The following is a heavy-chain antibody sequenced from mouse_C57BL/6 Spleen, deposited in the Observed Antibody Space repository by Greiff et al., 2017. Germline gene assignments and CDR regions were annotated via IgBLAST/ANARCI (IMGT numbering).Heavy chain of an antibody. CDR2: ISSGGDYI. CDR1: GFTFSSYA. V-gene: IGHV5-9-1*02. Sequence: DVMLVESGEGLVKPGGSLKLSCAASGFTFSSYAMSWVRQTPEKRLEWVAYISSGGDYIYYADTVKGRFTISRDNARNTLYLQMSSLKSEDTAMYYCTREWVNYYGSSYFDYWGQGTTLTVSS. D-gene: IGHD1-1*01. CDR3: TREWVNYYGSSYFDY. J-gene: IGHJ2*01.